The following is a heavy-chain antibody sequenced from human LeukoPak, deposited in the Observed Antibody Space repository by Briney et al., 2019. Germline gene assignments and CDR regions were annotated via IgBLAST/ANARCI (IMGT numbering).Heavy chain of an antibody. J-gene: IGHJ3*02. CDR2: IYYSGST. CDR3: ATYGEVVAATIDI. D-gene: IGHD2-15*01. Sequence: TSETLSLTCTVSGGCVSSGSYYWSWIRQPPGKGLEWIGYIYYSGSTNHNPSLKSRVTISVDTSKNQFSLKLSSVTAADTAVYYCATYGEVVAATIDIWGQGTMVTVSS. CDR1: GGCVSSGSYY. V-gene: IGHV4-61*01.